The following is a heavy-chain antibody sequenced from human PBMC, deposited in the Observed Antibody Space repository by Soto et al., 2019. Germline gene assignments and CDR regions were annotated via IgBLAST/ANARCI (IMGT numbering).Heavy chain of an antibody. V-gene: IGHV3-23*01. CDR1: GFAFNSYG. J-gene: IGHJ4*02. D-gene: IGHD3-16*01. CDR3: ARGLGGVMAPPDF. CDR2: ITGTGGST. Sequence: PGGSLRLSCAASGFAFNSYGMTWVRQPPGKGLEWVSAITGTGGSTYFADSVRGRFTISRDNSNDTLYLQRNRLRGEATAIYYCARGLGGVMAPPDFWRQRTLVTVSS.